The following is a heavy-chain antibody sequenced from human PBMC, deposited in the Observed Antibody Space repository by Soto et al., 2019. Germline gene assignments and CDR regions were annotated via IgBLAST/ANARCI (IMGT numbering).Heavy chain of an antibody. J-gene: IGHJ6*02. CDR2: IYYSGST. V-gene: IGHV4-39*01. D-gene: IGHD2-21*02. CDR1: GDSISSGDYY. CDR3: ARGGDYYYYYGMDV. Sequence: SETLSLTCTVSGDSISSGDYYWSWVRQSPGKGLEWIGCIYYSGSTYYNPSLKSRVTISVDTSKNQFSLKLSSVTAADTAVYYCARGGDYYYYYGMDVWGQGTTVTVSS.